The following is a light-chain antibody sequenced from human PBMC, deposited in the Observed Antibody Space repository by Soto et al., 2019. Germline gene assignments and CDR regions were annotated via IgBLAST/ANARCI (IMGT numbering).Light chain of an antibody. CDR2: EAT. Sequence: QSALTQPVSVSGSPEQSITISCTGTSNDVGRYNLVSWYQQHPGKAPKVMIYEATKRPSGVSNRFSGSKSGNTASLTISGLQAEDEADYYCRAYAGRGSVVVGGGTKLTVL. V-gene: IGLV2-23*01. CDR3: RAYAGRGSVV. CDR1: SNDVGRYNL. J-gene: IGLJ3*02.